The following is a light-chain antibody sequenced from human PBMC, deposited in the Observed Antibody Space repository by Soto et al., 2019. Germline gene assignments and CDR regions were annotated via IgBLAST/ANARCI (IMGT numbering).Light chain of an antibody. J-gene: IGKJ1*01. V-gene: IGKV3-20*01. CDR3: QQYGSSHPKT. CDR2: GAS. Sequence: EIVLTQSPGTLSLSPGERATLPCRASQSVSSSYLAWYQQKPGQAPRLLIYGASSRATGIPDRFSGSGSGTDFTLTISRLEPEDFAVYYCQQYGSSHPKTFGQGTKVEIK. CDR1: QSVSSSY.